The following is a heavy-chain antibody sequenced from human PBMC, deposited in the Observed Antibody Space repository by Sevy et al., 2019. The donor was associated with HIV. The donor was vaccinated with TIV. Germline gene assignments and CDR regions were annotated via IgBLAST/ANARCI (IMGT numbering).Heavy chain of an antibody. V-gene: IGHV3-23*01. CDR2: ISGSGGST. J-gene: IGHJ4*02. CDR1: GFTFSSYA. Sequence: GGSLRLSCAASGFTFSSYAMSWVRQAPGKGLEWVSAISGSGGSTYYADSVKGRFTISRDNSKNTLYLQMNSLRAEDTAVYDCLIDASGTFVYWGQGTLVTASS. CDR3: LIDASGTFVY.